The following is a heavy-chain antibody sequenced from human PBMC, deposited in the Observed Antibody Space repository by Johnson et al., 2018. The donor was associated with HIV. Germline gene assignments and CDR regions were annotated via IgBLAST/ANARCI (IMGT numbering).Heavy chain of an antibody. CDR1: GFTVSYNY. D-gene: IGHD3-9*01. Sequence: VQLVESGGGLIQPGGSLRLSCVASGFTVSYNYMNWVRQAPGKGLEWVSVIYSGGSTHYADSVKGRFTISRDNSKNTVYLQMNSLRAEDTAVYYCARGYILTGYYQRSDAFDIWGQGTMVTVSS. CDR3: ARGYILTGYYQRSDAFDI. J-gene: IGHJ3*02. CDR2: IYSGGST. V-gene: IGHV3-53*01.